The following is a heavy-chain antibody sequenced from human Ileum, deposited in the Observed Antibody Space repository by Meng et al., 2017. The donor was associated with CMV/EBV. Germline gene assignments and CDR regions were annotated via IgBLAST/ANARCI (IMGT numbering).Heavy chain of an antibody. CDR1: GASISSGDYY. CDR3: ARAKQAAENFDS. J-gene: IGHJ4*02. Sequence: ESGAGLVKHRSSLSLPCTVSGASISSGDYYWTWLRQPPGKGLVWIGYIYYTGATYDRPFLESRIVISSDTSKKHFSLPLTSVTAADTAVYFCARAKQAAENFDSWGQGTLVTVSS. V-gene: IGHV4-30-4*08. D-gene: IGHD6-13*01. CDR2: IYYTGAT.